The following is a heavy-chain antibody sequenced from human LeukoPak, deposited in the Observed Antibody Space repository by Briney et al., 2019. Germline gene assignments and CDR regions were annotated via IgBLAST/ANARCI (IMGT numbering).Heavy chain of an antibody. CDR2: FYSSVNT. Sequence: SETLSLTCIVSSDSISNYYWSWIRQPAGKGLEWIGRFYSSVNTNYNPSLKSQVTMSVDTSQNQFSLKLSSVTAADTAVYYCAREALIEGFYYFMDVWGEGTTVTVSS. V-gene: IGHV4-4*07. CDR3: AREALIEGFYYFMDV. CDR1: SDSISNYY. J-gene: IGHJ6*04.